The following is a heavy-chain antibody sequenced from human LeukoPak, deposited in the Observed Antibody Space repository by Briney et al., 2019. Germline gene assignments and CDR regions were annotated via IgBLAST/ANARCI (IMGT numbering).Heavy chain of an antibody. CDR3: ARASSSWYGCFDY. CDR2: INSDGNST. D-gene: IGHD6-13*01. Sequence: GGSLRLSCAASGFTFSSYWLHWVRQAPGKGLVWVSRINSDGNSTSYADSVKGRFTISRDSAKNTLYLQMNSLRAEDTAVYYCARASSSWYGCFDYWGQGTLVTVSS. CDR1: GFTFSSYW. V-gene: IGHV3-74*01. J-gene: IGHJ4*02.